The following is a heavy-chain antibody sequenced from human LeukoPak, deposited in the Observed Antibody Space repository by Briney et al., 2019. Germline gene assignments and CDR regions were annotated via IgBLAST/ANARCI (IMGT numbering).Heavy chain of an antibody. CDR1: GYTFTAYY. J-gene: IGHJ4*02. Sequence: ASVKVSCKASGYTFTAYYMHWVRQAPGQGLEWMGWINPNSGGTNYAQKFQGRVTMNRDTSISTAYMELSRLRSDDTAVYYCARDRVVVPAAFDYWGQGTLVTVSS. CDR2: INPNSGGT. CDR3: ARDRVVVPAAFDY. V-gene: IGHV1-2*02. D-gene: IGHD2-2*01.